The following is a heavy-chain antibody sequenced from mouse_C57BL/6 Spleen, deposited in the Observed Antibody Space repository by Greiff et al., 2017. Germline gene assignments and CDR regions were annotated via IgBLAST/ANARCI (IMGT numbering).Heavy chain of an antibody. D-gene: IGHD1-1*01. CDR1: GYTFTSYW. CDR2: IYPSDSET. J-gene: IGHJ2*01. V-gene: IGHV1-61*01. CDR3: ARVNYYGSSPDYFDY. Sequence: VQLQQPGAELVRPGSSVKLSCKASGYTFTSYWMDWVKQRPGQGLEWIGNIYPSDSETHYNQKFKDKATLTVDKSSSTAYMQLSSLTSEDSAVYYCARVNYYGSSPDYFDYWGQGTTLTVSS.